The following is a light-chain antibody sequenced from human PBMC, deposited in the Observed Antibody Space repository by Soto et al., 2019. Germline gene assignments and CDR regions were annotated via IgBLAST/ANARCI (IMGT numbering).Light chain of an antibody. Sequence: DIQMTQSPCSVSASVVGGFTISFRASEDINSRLAWYQQKPGNAPKLLIYAAFILQSGVPSRFSGYGSGTDFTLSISSLQPEDFATYYCQQADSFPITFGQGTRLEIK. J-gene: IGKJ5*01. CDR2: AAF. CDR1: EDINSR. CDR3: QQADSFPIT. V-gene: IGKV1-12*01.